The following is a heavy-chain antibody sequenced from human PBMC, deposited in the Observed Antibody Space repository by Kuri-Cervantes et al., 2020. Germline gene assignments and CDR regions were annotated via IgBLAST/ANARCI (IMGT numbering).Heavy chain of an antibody. Sequence: SVKVSCKASGYTFTSYGISWVRQAPGQGLEWMGGIIPIFGTANYAQKFQGRVTMTEDTSTDTAYMELSSLRSEDSAVYYCATVEHCSSTSCYTFDPWGQGTLVTVSS. CDR3: ATVEHCSSTSCYTFDP. CDR2: IIPIFGTA. D-gene: IGHD2-2*02. CDR1: GYTFTSYG. J-gene: IGHJ5*02. V-gene: IGHV1-69*06.